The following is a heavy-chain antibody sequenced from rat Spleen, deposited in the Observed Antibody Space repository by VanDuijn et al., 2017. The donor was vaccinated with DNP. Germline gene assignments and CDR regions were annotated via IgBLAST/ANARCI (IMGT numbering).Heavy chain of an antibody. V-gene: IGHV5-27*01. CDR2: ISTSGGST. CDR3: TTDRSILRIIGPMDA. Sequence: EVQLVESGGGLVQPGRSLKLSCAASGFTFSNYGMAWVRQAPKKGLEWVATISTSGGSTYYRDSVKGRFTISRDNAKSTLYLQMDSLRSEDTATYYCTTDRSILRIIGPMDAWGQGTSVTVSS. J-gene: IGHJ4*01. CDR1: GFTFSNYG. D-gene: IGHD1-6*01.